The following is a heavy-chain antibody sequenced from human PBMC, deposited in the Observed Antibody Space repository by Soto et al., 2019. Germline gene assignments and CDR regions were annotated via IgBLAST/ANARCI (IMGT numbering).Heavy chain of an antibody. CDR3: ARGVTGSIDY. Sequence: QVHLQESGPGLVKPSGTLSLTCAVSGGSISSTNWLSWVRQPPGQGLDWIGEIYHSGSTNYNTSLKSRLTISVDNSKNQFSLKLSSVTSADPAVYYCARGVTGSIDYCGQGTLVTVSS. J-gene: IGHJ4*02. CDR1: GGSISSTNW. CDR2: IYHSGST. D-gene: IGHD2-15*01. V-gene: IGHV4-4*02.